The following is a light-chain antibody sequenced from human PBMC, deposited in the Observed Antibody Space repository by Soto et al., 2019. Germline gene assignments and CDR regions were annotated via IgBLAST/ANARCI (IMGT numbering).Light chain of an antibody. J-gene: IGKJ1*01. CDR2: GTS. CDR1: QSISGNY. V-gene: IGKV3-20*01. Sequence: EIVLTQSPGTLSLSPGERATLSCRASQSISGNYLHWYQQKPGQAPRLLIFGTSSRATGIPDRFIGGGSGTDFTLTISRREPEDFAVYDCQQCGTLPGTFGQGTKVDSK. CDR3: QQCGTLPGT.